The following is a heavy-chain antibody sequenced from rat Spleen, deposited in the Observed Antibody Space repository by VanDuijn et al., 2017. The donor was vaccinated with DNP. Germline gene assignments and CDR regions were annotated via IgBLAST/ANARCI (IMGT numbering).Heavy chain of an antibody. CDR1: GFTFSDYA. V-gene: IGHV5-17*01. J-gene: IGHJ4*01. D-gene: IGHD1-2*01. CDR2: IMYDGSRT. Sequence: EVQLVESGGGLVQPGRSLKLSCAASGFTFSDYAMVWVRQAPKKGLEWVATIMYDGSRTYYRDSVKGRFTISRDNAKSTLYLQMDSLRSEETATYYCARYYSSYIYAMDAWGQGTSVTVSS. CDR3: ARYYSSYIYAMDA.